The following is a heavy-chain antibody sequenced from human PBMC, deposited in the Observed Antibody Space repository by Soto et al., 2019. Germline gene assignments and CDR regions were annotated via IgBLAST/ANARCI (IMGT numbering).Heavy chain of an antibody. CDR3: ARSPFSDYGALGH. V-gene: IGHV3-64*01. CDR2: ISGTGGST. D-gene: IGHD4-17*01. CDR1: GFTFSDYT. Sequence: EVQLVESGGGLVQPGGSLRLSCAASGFTFSDYTMHWVRQAPGKGLEYVSAISGTGGSTYYANSVQGRFTISRDNSKNTLYLQMGSLRAEDMALYYCARSPFSDYGALGHWGQGTLVTVSS. J-gene: IGHJ4*02.